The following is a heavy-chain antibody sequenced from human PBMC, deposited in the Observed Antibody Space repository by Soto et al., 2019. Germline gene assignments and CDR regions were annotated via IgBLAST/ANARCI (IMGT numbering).Heavy chain of an antibody. J-gene: IGHJ5*02. V-gene: IGHV3-23*01. CDR2: ISGSGGST. CDR1: GFTFSSYA. D-gene: IGHD3-3*01. CDR3: AKGSPTIFGVVIPLNNWFDP. Sequence: GGSLRLSCAASGFTFSSYAMSWVRQAPGKGLEWVSAISGSGGSTYYADSVKGRFTISRDNSKNTLYLQMNSLRAEDTAVYYCAKGSPTIFGVVIPLNNWFDPWGQGTLVTVSS.